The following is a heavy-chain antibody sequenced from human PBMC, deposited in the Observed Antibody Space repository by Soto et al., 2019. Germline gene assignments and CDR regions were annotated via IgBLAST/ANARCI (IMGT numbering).Heavy chain of an antibody. CDR1: GFTFSSYG. Sequence: TGGSLRLSCAASGFTFSSYGMHWVRQAPGKGLEWVALISYDGSNKYYVDSVKGRFTISRDNSKNTLFLQMNSLRAGDTAVYYCAKDRLRGGFLTTATTNGMDVWGEGTTVTVYS. D-gene: IGHD1-26*01. CDR2: ISYDGSNK. J-gene: IGHJ6*04. V-gene: IGHV3-30*18. CDR3: AKDRLRGGFLTTATTNGMDV.